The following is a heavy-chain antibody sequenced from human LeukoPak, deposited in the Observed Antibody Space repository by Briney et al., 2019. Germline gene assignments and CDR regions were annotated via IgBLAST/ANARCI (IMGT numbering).Heavy chain of an antibody. D-gene: IGHD1-7*01. V-gene: IGHV4-4*07. J-gene: IGHJ4*02. CDR1: GGSISSHY. CDR3: ARYITGTTGYFDP. CDR2: IHASGSN. Sequence: SQTLSLTCTVSGGSISSHYWSWIRQPAGKGLEWIGRIHASGSNKYNPSLKSRVTMSVDTTKTQFSLKLTSVTAADTAVYYCARYITGTTGYFDPWGQGTLVIVSS.